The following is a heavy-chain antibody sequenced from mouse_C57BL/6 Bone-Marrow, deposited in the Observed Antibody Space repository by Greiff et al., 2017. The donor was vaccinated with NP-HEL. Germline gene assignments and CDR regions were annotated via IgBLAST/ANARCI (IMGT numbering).Heavy chain of an antibody. V-gene: IGHV5-4*01. CDR2: ISDGGSYT. D-gene: IGHD1-1*01. Sequence: EVQLVESGGGLVKPGGSLKLSCAASGFTFSSYAMSWVRQTPEKRLEWVATISDGGSYTYYPDNVKGRFTISRDNAKNNLYLQMSHLKSEDTAMYYCARSVFTTVGYFDVWGTGTTVTVSS. CDR1: GFTFSSYA. CDR3: ARSVFTTVGYFDV. J-gene: IGHJ1*03.